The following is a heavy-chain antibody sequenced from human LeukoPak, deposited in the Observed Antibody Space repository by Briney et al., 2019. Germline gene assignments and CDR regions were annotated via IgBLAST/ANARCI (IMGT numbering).Heavy chain of an antibody. CDR3: ASLSNTDYYYYMDV. CDR2: ISSSSSYI. D-gene: IGHD2/OR15-2a*01. CDR1: GFTFSSYS. Sequence: PGGSLRLSCAASGFTFSSYSMNWVRQAPGKGLEWVSSISSSSSYIYYADSVKGRFTISRDNAKNSLYLQMNSLRAEDTAVYYCASLSNTDYYYYMDVWGKGTTVTVSS. J-gene: IGHJ6*03. V-gene: IGHV3-21*01.